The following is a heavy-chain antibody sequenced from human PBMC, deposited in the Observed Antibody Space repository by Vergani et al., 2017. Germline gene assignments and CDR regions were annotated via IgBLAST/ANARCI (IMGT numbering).Heavy chain of an antibody. CDR2: ISYDGSNK. D-gene: IGHD5-24*01. CDR1: GFTFSSYG. Sequence: QVQLVESGGGVVQPGRSLRLSCAASGFTFSSYGMHWVRQAPGKGLEWVAVISYDGSNKYYADSVKGRFTISRDNSKNTLYLQMNSLRAEDTAVYYCAKERDGYNSGLDYWDQGSLVTVSS. CDR3: AKERDGYNSGLDY. J-gene: IGHJ4*02. V-gene: IGHV3-30*18.